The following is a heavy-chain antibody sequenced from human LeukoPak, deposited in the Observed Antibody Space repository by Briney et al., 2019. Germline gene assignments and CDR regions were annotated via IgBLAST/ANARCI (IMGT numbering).Heavy chain of an antibody. CDR3: AKGGGIAVLDY. J-gene: IGHJ4*02. D-gene: IGHD6-19*01. Sequence: GGSLRLSCAASGFIFSSYGMYWVRQAPGKGLEWVAFIRYDGSDKNYADSVKGRFTISRDNSKNTLYLQMNSLRADDTAVYFCAKGGGIAVLDYWGQGTLVTVSS. V-gene: IGHV3-30*02. CDR1: GFIFSSYG. CDR2: IRYDGSDK.